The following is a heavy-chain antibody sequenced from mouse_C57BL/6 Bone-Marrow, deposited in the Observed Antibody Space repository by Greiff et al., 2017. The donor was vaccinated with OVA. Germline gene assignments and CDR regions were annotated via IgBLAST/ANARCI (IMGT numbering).Heavy chain of an antibody. Sequence: EVKLVESEGGLVQPGSSMKLSCTASGFTFSDYYMAWVRQVPEKGLEWVAYINYDGSSTYSLDSLKSRFIISRDNAKNILYLKMSSLKSEDTATDYCTREGALAMRLRRGYYFDYWGQGTTLTVSS. CDR3: TREGALAMRLRRGYYFDY. CDR1: GFTFSDYY. V-gene: IGHV5-16*01. D-gene: IGHD2-4*01. CDR2: INYDGSST. J-gene: IGHJ2*01.